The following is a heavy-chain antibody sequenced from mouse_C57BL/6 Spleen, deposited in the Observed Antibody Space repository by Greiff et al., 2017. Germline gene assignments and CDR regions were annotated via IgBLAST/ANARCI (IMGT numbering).Heavy chain of an antibody. V-gene: IGHV1-61*01. CDR1: GYTFTSYW. CDR2: INPSDSET. CDR3: ARGGYYAMDY. D-gene: IGHD1-1*02. J-gene: IGHJ4*01. Sequence: VQLQQPGAELVRPGSSVKLSCKASGYTFTSYWMDWVKQRPGQGLEWIGNINPSDSETHYNQKFKDKATLTVDKSSSTAYMQLSSLTSEDAAVYYGARGGYYAMDYWGQGTSVTVSS.